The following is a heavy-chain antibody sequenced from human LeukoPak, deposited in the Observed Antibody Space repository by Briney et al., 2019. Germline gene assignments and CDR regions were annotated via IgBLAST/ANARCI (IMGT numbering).Heavy chain of an antibody. CDR1: GFTVSSNY. CDR3: TRVISASAGIT. Sequence: PGGSLRLSCAASGFTVSSNYTSWVRQAPGKGLEWVSTIYSDGSTHYADSVKGRFTISRDNSKNTLYLQMNSLRVEDTAVYYCTRVISASAGITWGQGTLVTVSS. J-gene: IGHJ5*02. CDR2: IYSDGST. V-gene: IGHV3-53*01. D-gene: IGHD2-2*01.